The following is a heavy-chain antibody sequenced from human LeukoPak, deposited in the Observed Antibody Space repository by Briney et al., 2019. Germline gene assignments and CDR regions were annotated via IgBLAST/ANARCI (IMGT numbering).Heavy chain of an antibody. CDR2: ISTDGLNT. CDR3: SRDLALGDHAFHI. D-gene: IGHD2-21*02. CDR1: GFTFSDYA. Sequence: GGSLRLSCAASGFTFSDYAMHWVRQAPGKGLDFVSSISTDGLNTHYADSVKGRFTVSRDNSKNILYLQMGSLSAEDMAVYYCSRDLALGDHAFHIWGQGTMVTVS. V-gene: IGHV3-64*02. J-gene: IGHJ3*02.